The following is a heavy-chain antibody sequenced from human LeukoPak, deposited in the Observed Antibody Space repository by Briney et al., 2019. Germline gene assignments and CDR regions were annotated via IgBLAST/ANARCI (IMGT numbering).Heavy chain of an antibody. CDR1: GYSFTSYG. Sequence: GESLKISCKGSGYSFTSYGIGWVRQMPGKGLEWMGIIYPGDSDTRYSPSFQGQVTIPADQSISTAYLQWSSLKASDTAMYYCARRSAFEGILDYWGQGTLVTVSS. CDR2: IYPGDSDT. CDR3: ARRSAFEGILDY. V-gene: IGHV5-51*01. J-gene: IGHJ4*02. D-gene: IGHD3-3*02.